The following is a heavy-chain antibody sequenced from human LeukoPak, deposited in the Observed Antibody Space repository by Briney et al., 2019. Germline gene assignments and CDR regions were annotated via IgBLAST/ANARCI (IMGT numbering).Heavy chain of an antibody. CDR1: GFSLSTSGMC. Sequence: SGPALVKPTQTLTLTCTFSGFSLSTSGMCVSWIRQPPGKALEWLALIDWDDDKYYSTSLKTRLTISKDTSENQVVLTMTNMDPVDTATYYCARIHYYGSGSYSRGYYYGMDVWGKGTTVTVSS. V-gene: IGHV2-70*01. CDR3: ARIHYYGSGSYSRGYYYGMDV. D-gene: IGHD3-10*01. J-gene: IGHJ6*04. CDR2: IDWDDDK.